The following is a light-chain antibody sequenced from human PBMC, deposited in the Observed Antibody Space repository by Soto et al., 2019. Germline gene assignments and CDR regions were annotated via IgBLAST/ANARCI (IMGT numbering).Light chain of an antibody. V-gene: IGKV2-28*01. CDR2: LGS. CDR1: QSLLHSNGYNY. CDR3: MQALQTPPT. J-gene: IGKJ4*01. Sequence: DIVMTQSPLSLPVTPGEPASISCRSSQSLLHSNGYNYLDWYLQKPGQSPQLLIYLGSDRASGVPDRGSGSGSGTDFTLKISRVEAEDVGVYYCMQALQTPPTCGGGTKVEIK.